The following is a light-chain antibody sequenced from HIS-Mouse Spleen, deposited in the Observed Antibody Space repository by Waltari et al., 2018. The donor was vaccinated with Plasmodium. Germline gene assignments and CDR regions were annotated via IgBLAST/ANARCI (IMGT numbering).Light chain of an antibody. CDR1: SSDVGGCNY. V-gene: IGLV2-14*03. J-gene: IGLJ3*02. CDR2: DVS. CDR3: SSYTSSSTWV. Sequence: QSALTQPASVSGSPGQSITISCTGTSSDVGGCNYVSWYPQHPGKAPKLRFYDVSNRRSGVSNRCSGSKYGNTASLTISGLQAEDEADYYCSSYTSSSTWVFGGGTKLTVL.